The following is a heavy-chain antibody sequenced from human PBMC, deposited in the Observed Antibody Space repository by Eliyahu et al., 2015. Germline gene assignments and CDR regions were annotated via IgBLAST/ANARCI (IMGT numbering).Heavy chain of an antibody. J-gene: IGHJ4*02. CDR2: INPNSGGT. CDR1: GYTFTGYY. D-gene: IGHD6-19*01. CDR3: ARDLEAVAGKVCMD. Sequence: QVQLVQXGAEVKKXGAXVKVXXKASGYTFTGYYMHWVRQAPGQGLEWMGWINPNSGGTNYAQKFQGRVTMTRDTSISTAYMELSRLRSDDTAVYYCARDLEAVAGKVCMDWGQGTLVTVSS. V-gene: IGHV1-2*02.